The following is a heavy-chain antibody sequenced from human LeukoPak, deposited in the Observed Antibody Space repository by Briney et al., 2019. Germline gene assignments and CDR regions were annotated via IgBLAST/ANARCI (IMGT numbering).Heavy chain of an antibody. CDR3: AKSRMTTMTHAGMDV. CDR2: IKQDGSEK. D-gene: IGHD4-17*01. CDR1: GFTFSSYW. V-gene: IGHV3-7*01. Sequence: GGSLRLSCAASGFTFSSYWMSWVRQAPGKGLEWVANIKQDGSEKYYVDSVKGRFTISRDNSKNTLYLQMNSLRAEDTAVYYCAKSRMTTMTHAGMDVWGKGTAVTISS. J-gene: IGHJ6*04.